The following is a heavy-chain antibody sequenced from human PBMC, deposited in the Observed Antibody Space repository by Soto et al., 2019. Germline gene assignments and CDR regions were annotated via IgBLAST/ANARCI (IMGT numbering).Heavy chain of an antibody. Sequence: EVQLVESGGGLVKPGGSLRLSCAASGFTFSSYSMNWVRQDPGKGLEWVTSISSSSSYIYYADSVKGRFTIARDNAKNSLYLQMNSLRAEDTAVYYCARAPYYYDSSGYWAYWGQGTLVTVSS. CDR1: GFTFSSYS. D-gene: IGHD3-22*01. V-gene: IGHV3-21*01. CDR2: ISSSSSYI. J-gene: IGHJ4*02. CDR3: ARAPYYYDSSGYWAY.